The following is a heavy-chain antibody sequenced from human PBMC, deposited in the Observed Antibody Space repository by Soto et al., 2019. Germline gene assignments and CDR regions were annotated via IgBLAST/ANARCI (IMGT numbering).Heavy chain of an antibody. CDR2: INSDGSST. Sequence: EVQLVESGGGLVQPGGSLRLSCAASGFTFSSYWMHWVRQAPGKGLVWVSRINSDGSSTSYADSVKGRFTISRDNAKNTLYMQMNGLKAEDTAVYYCVRTSVVVSAAPREDYWGQGTLVTVSS. D-gene: IGHD2-15*01. CDR1: GFTFSSYW. V-gene: IGHV3-74*01. J-gene: IGHJ4*02. CDR3: VRTSVVVSAAPREDY.